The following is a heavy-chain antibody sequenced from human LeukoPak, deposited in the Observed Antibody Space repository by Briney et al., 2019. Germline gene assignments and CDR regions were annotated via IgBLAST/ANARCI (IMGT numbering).Heavy chain of an antibody. CDR1: GFSFSNYG. J-gene: IGHJ4*02. CDR2: LSGSADRT. Sequence: HPGGSLRLSCAGSGFSFSNYGMSWVRQAPGKGLEWVSTLSGSADRTYYADSVKGRFTISRDNSKNTLYLQMNSLRMEDTAVFYFAKGPKQLVFVRGYYFDDWGQGTLVTVSS. V-gene: IGHV3-23*01. CDR3: AKGPKQLVFVRGYYFDD. D-gene: IGHD6-13*01.